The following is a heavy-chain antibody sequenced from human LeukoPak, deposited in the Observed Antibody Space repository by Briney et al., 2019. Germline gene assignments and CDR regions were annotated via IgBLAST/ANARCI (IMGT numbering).Heavy chain of an antibody. Sequence: SETLSLTCIVSGDSISRHYWSWIRQPPGKGLEYIGYIYYSGGTDYNPSLKSRVTISLDTSKNQFSLNLTSVTAADTAVYYCARRSGVLDSRDYPYHFDFWGQGTLVTVSS. V-gene: IGHV4-59*11. J-gene: IGHJ4*02. CDR2: IYYSGGT. CDR1: GDSISRHY. CDR3: ARRSGVLDSRDYPYHFDF. D-gene: IGHD3-22*01.